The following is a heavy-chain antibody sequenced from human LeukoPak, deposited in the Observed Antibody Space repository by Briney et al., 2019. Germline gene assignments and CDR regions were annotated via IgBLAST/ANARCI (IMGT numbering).Heavy chain of an antibody. Sequence: ASVKVSCKASGYTFTSYDIIWVRQATGQGLEWMGWMNPNSGATGYAQKFQGRVTMTRNTSISTAYMELSSLRSEDTAVYYCASSKQKWRYGSGSSNWFDPWGQGTLVTVSS. J-gene: IGHJ5*02. CDR3: ASSKQKWRYGSGSSNWFDP. CDR1: GYTFTSYD. V-gene: IGHV1-8*01. CDR2: MNPNSGAT. D-gene: IGHD3-10*01.